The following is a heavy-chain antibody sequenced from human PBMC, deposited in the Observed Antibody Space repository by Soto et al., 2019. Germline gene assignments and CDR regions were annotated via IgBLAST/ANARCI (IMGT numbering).Heavy chain of an antibody. CDR3: TSRYYYDSSFYYPFEH. V-gene: IGHV3-21*01. D-gene: IGHD3-22*01. J-gene: IGHJ4*02. CDR1: VFTFSSFS. Sequence: GGSLRLSCGASVFTFSSFSMNWVRQAPGKGLEWVSSISSSSSYIFYADSVKGRFTISRDNAKNSLYLQMNSLRAEDTAVYYCTSRYYYDSSFYYPFEHWGQGTLVTVSS. CDR2: ISSSSSYI.